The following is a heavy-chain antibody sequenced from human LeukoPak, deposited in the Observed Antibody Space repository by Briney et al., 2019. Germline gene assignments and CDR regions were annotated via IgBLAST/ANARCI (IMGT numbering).Heavy chain of an antibody. CDR3: ARDQGTNIVDY. CDR1: GYTFTSYY. D-gene: IGHD3-16*02. CDR2: INPSGGST. V-gene: IGHV1-46*01. Sequence: ASVKVSCKAPGYTFTSYYMHWVRQAPGQGLEWMGIINPSGGSTSYAQKFQGRVTMTRDTSTSTVYMDLSSLRSEDTAVYYCARDQGTNIVDYWGQGTLVTVSS. J-gene: IGHJ4*02.